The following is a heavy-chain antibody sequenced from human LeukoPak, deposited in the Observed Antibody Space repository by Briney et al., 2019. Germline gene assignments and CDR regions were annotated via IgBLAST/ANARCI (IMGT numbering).Heavy chain of an antibody. CDR2: ISYDGSNK. D-gene: IGHD6-13*01. CDR1: GFTYSSYG. V-gene: IGHV3-30*18. J-gene: IGHJ4*02. Sequence: GGSLRLSCAASGFTYSSYGMHWVRQAPGKGLEWVAVISYDGSNKYYADSVKGRFTISRDNSKNTLYLQMNSLRAEDTAVYYCANMGRLSSSWYEAYFDYWGQGTLVTVSS. CDR3: ANMGRLSSSWYEAYFDY.